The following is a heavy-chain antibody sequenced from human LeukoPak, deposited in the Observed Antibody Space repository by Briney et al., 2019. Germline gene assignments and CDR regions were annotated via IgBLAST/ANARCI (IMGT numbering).Heavy chain of an antibody. V-gene: IGHV3-53*01. J-gene: IGHJ4*02. D-gene: IGHD6-13*01. Sequence: GGSLRLSCVASGFTVSSNYMTWVRQAPGRGLEWVSVIYTGGTPYYADSVKGRFTISRDISKNTVYLQMNSLRVEDTAVYFCARGAATGPTLGLDYWGQRTLVTVSS. CDR3: ARGAATGPTLGLDY. CDR1: GFTVSSNY. CDR2: IYTGGTP.